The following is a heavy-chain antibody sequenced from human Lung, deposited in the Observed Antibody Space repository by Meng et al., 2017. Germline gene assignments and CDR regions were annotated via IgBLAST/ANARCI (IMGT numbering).Heavy chain of an antibody. V-gene: IGHV1-2*06. D-gene: IGHD6-25*01. J-gene: IGHJ4*02. CDR3: ARDEDISAAGKLFGDY. Sequence: GQRVQPGAGVKKPGASVKVSCKPSGYNFPDYYIPWVRRAPGQGLEWMGRINPKSGDTHYAQKFQARVTMTGDTSISTAYMELSGLRSDDTAMYYCARDEDISAAGKLFGDYWGQGTLVTVSS. CDR2: INPKSGDT. CDR1: GYNFPDYY.